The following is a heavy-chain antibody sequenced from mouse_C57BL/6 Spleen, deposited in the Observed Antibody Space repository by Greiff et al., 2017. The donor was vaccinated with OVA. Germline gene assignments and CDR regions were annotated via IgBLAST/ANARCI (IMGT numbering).Heavy chain of an antibody. CDR1: GYTFTSYW. CDR3: ERGGGVTSDY. J-gene: IGHJ2*01. V-gene: IGHV1-64*01. D-gene: IGHD2-12*01. Sequence: QVQLQQPGAELVKPGASVKLSCKASGYTFTSYWMHWVKQRPGQGLEWIGMIHPNSGSTNYNEKFKSKATLTVGKSSSTAYMQLSRLTSEDSAVSYCERGGGVTSDYWGQGTTLTVSS. CDR2: IHPNSGST.